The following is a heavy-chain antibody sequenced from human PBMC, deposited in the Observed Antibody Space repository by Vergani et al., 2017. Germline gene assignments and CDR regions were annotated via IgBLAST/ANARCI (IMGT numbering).Heavy chain of an antibody. V-gene: IGHV1-46*03. J-gene: IGHJ5*02. Sequence: QVQLVQSGAEVKKPGASVKVSCKASGYTFTGYYMHWVRQAPGQGLEWMGIINPSGGSTSYAQKFQGRVTMTRDTSTSTVYMELSSLRSEDTAVYYCARGYYDILTGFSWFDPWGQGTLVTVSS. D-gene: IGHD3-9*01. CDR3: ARGYYDILTGFSWFDP. CDR2: INPSGGST. CDR1: GYTFTGYY.